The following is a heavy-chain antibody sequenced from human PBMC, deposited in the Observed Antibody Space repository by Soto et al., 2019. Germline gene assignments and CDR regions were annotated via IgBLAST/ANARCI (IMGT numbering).Heavy chain of an antibody. V-gene: IGHV3-23*01. Sequence: PGGSLRLSCAASGFTFSSYAMSWVRQAPGKGLEWVSAISGSGGSTYYADSVKGQFTISRDNSKNTLYLQMNSLRAEDTAVYYCAKDLGSGGSCYYYFDYWGQGTLVTVSS. CDR1: GFTFSSYA. J-gene: IGHJ4*02. D-gene: IGHD2-15*01. CDR2: ISGSGGST. CDR3: AKDLGSGGSCYYYFDY.